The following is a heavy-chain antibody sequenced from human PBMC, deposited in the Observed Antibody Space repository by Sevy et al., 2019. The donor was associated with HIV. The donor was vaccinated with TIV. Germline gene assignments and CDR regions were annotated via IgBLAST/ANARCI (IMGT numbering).Heavy chain of an antibody. J-gene: IGHJ6*02. CDR3: ARRPDFGVIIPTGVMDV. Sequence: GGSLRLSCAASGFTFSSYAMSWVRQAPGKGLQWVSAIGGSGSNTYYAHSVKGRFTLSRDNSKNTMYLQMNSLRADDTAVYYCARRPDFGVIIPTGVMDVWGQGTTVTVSS. V-gene: IGHV3-23*01. CDR1: GFTFSSYA. D-gene: IGHD3-3*01. CDR2: IGGSGSNT.